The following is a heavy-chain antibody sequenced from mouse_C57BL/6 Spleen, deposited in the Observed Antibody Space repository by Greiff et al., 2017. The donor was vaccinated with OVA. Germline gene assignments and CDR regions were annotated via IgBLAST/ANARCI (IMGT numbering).Heavy chain of an antibody. J-gene: IGHJ4*01. CDR3: ARSDYDYLYAMDY. CDR1: GYTFTDYY. V-gene: IGHV1-19*01. D-gene: IGHD2-4*01. CDR2: INPYNGGT. Sequence: VQLKQSGPVLVKPGASVKMSCKASGYTFTDYYMNWVKQSHGKSLEWIGVINPYNGGTSYNQKFKGKATLTVDKSSSTTYMELNSMTSEDSAVYYCARSDYDYLYAMDYWGQGTSVTVSS.